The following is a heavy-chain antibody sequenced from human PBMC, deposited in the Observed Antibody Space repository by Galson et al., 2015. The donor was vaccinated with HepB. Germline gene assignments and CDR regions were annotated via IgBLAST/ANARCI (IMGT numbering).Heavy chain of an antibody. Sequence: SVKVSCKASGYTFSGYYIHWVRQAPGQGLEWMGIINPGGGSTSYAQKFQGRVTMTRDTSTSTVYMELSSLRSEDTAVYYCARGPYSSFYYFDYWGQGTLVTVSS. CDR3: ARGPYSSFYYFDY. CDR1: GYTFSGYY. D-gene: IGHD6-6*01. CDR2: INPGGGST. J-gene: IGHJ4*02. V-gene: IGHV1-46*01.